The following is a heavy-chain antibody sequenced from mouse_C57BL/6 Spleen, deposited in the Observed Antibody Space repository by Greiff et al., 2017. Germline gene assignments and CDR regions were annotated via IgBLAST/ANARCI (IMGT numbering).Heavy chain of an antibody. CDR2: ISSGSSTI. D-gene: IGHD2-10*02. J-gene: IGHJ4*01. Sequence: EVNLVESGGGLVKPGGSLTLSCAASGFTFSDYGMHWVRQAPEKGLEWVAYISSGSSTIYYADTVQGRFTISRDNAKHTLFLQMTSLRSEDTAMYYCARPGYGNYPYYAMDYWGQGTSVTVSS. V-gene: IGHV5-17*01. CDR1: GFTFSDYG. CDR3: ARPGYGNYPYYAMDY.